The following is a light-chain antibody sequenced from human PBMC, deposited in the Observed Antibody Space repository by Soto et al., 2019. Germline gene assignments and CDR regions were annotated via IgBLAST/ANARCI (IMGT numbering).Light chain of an antibody. CDR3: QHYITSLTT. V-gene: IGKV3-20*01. CDR2: GAS. Sequence: EIVLTQSPATLSLSPGERVTLSCRASQSVSNYLAWYQQTPGQAPRLLIFGASIRVTGIPDRFIGSGSGTDFTLTISRLEPEDFAVYYCQHYITSLTTFGQGTKVDI. CDR1: QSVSNY. J-gene: IGKJ1*01.